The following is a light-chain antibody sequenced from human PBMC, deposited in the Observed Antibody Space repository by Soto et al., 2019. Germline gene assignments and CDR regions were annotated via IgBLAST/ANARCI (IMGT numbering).Light chain of an antibody. CDR3: QQYGGSPWT. V-gene: IGKV3-20*01. CDR2: AAS. J-gene: IGKJ1*01. Sequence: EIVLTQSPVTLSFSPWERAIISCRASQSVSSSYLAWYQQKPGQGPRVLIYAASSRATGTPDRFSGSGSGTDFTLTISRLEPEDFAVYYCQQYGGSPWTFGQGTKVDNK. CDR1: QSVSSSY.